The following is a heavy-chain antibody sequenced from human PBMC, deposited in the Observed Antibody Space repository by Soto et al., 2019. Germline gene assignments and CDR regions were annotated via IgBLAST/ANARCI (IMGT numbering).Heavy chain of an antibody. J-gene: IGHJ3*02. CDR2: IYHSGNT. CDR1: RGSISSSDW. CDR3: VTWGSTAFDI. Sequence: QVQLQESGPGLVKPSGTLSLICTVSRGSISSSDWWSWVRQPPGKGLEWIGEIYHSGNTNYNPSLKSRITMSVDKSKNHFSPNVTSVTAADTAVYYCVTWGSTAFDIWGQGTLVIVSS. V-gene: IGHV4-4*02. D-gene: IGHD3-16*01.